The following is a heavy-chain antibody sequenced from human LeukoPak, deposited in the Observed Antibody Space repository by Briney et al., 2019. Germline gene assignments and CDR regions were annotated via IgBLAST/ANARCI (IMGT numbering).Heavy chain of an antibody. CDR2: ISYDGSNK. CDR1: GFTFSSYA. Sequence: GGSLRLPCAASGFTFSSYAMHWVRQAPGKGLEWVAVISYDGSNKYYADSVKGRFTISRDNSKNTLYLQMNSLRAEDTAVYYCAREQLGSHFDYWGQGTLVTVSS. CDR3: AREQLGSHFDY. D-gene: IGHD6-6*01. V-gene: IGHV3-30-3*01. J-gene: IGHJ4*02.